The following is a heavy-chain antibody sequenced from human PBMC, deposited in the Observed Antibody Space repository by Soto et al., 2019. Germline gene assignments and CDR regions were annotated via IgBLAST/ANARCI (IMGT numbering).Heavy chain of an antibody. J-gene: IGHJ4*02. Sequence: ASVKVSCKASGYTFTSYGISWVRQAPGQGLEWMGWISAYNGNTNYAQKLQGRVTMTTDTSTSTAYMELRSLRSDDTAVYYCARESEQYYDSSGYYYWGQGTLVTVSS. CDR3: ARESEQYYDSSGYYY. CDR2: ISAYNGNT. V-gene: IGHV1-18*01. CDR1: GYTFTSYG. D-gene: IGHD3-22*01.